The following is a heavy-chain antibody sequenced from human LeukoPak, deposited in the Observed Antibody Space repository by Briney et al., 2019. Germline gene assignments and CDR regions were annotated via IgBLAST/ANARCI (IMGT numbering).Heavy chain of an antibody. J-gene: IGHJ4*02. CDR3: VREGRTGDYEGY. CDR1: GYTFSTFG. Sequence: ASVNVSCKASGYTFSTFGVSWLRQAPGQGLEWMAWISGENGDTNYALKFRGRVTMTTDTSTSTAFMELKSLTSDDTAVYYCVREGRTGDYEGYWGPGKLVTVSS. V-gene: IGHV1-18*01. CDR2: ISGENGDT. D-gene: IGHD4-17*01.